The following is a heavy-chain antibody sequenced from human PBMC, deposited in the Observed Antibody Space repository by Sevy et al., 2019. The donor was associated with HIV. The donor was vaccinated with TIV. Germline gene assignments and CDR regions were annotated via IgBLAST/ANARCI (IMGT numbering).Heavy chain of an antibody. J-gene: IGHJ4*02. CDR1: GFTFSDHY. CDR3: STHAGIAAAGRVFDY. CDR2: TRNKAEGYTT. D-gene: IGHD6-25*01. V-gene: IGHV3-72*01. Sequence: GGSLRLSCVASGFTFSDHYMEWVRQAPGKGLEWVGRTRNKAEGYTTEYAASVKGRLAISRDDSKNSQYVQINSLKTGDTAVYYCSTHAGIAAAGRVFDYWGQGTLVTVSS.